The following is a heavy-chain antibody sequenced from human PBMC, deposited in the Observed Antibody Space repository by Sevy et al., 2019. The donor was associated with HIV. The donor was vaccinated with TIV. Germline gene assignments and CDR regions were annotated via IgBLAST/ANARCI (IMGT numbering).Heavy chain of an antibody. V-gene: IGHV1-2*06. CDR1: GYTFTGYY. Sequence: ASVKVSCKASGYTFTGYYMHWVRQAPGQGLEWIGRINPNSGGTNYAQKFQGRVTMTRDTSISTAYMELSRLRSDDTAVYYCARERVTTSHYYYGMDVWGQGTTVTVSS. J-gene: IGHJ6*02. CDR3: ARERVTTSHYYYGMDV. D-gene: IGHD2-21*02. CDR2: INPNSGGT.